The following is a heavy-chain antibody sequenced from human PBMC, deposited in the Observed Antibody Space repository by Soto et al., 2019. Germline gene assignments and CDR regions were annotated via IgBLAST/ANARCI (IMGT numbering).Heavy chain of an antibody. D-gene: IGHD6-13*01. V-gene: IGHV4-59*13. CDR3: ARGSAAGTKSPFDY. Sequence: SETLSLTCTVSGGSISPYYWSWVRQPPGKGLEWIAFIFYSGSTNYNPSLKSRVTISVDTSKNQFSLKLTSVTAADTAVYYCARGSAAGTKSPFDYWGQGTLVTVSS. CDR2: IFYSGST. J-gene: IGHJ4*02. CDR1: GGSISPYY.